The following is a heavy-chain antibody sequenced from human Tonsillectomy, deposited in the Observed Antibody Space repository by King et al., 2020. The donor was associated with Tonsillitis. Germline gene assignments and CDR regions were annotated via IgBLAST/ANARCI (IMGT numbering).Heavy chain of an antibody. Sequence: VQLQESGPGLVKPSETLSLTCTVSGGSISSNYWTWIRQPPGKGLEWIGYIYYSGSTNYNPSLKSRVTISVDTSKNQFSLQLSSVTAADTAVYYCARAFDGYYYPYYYYAMDVWGQGTTVTVSS. D-gene: IGHD3-22*01. CDR1: GGSISSNY. V-gene: IGHV4-59*01. CDR3: ARAFDGYYYPYYYYAMDV. J-gene: IGHJ6*02. CDR2: IYYSGST.